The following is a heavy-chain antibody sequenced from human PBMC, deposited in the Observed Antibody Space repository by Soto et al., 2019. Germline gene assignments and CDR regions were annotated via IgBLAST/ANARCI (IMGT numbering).Heavy chain of an antibody. CDR1: GYSFTIYW. J-gene: IGHJ6*02. Sequence: GESLKISCKGSGYSFTIYWISWVRQMPGKGLEWMGRIDPSDSYTNYSPSFQGHVTISADKSISTAYLQWSSLKASDTAMYYCARXCSSTSCYHYYYYGMDVWGQGTTVTVSS. V-gene: IGHV5-10-1*01. CDR2: IDPSDSYT. CDR3: ARXCSSTSCYHYYYYGMDV. D-gene: IGHD2-2*01.